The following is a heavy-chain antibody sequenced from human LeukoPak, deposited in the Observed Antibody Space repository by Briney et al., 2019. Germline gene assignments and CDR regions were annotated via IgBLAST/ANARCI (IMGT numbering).Heavy chain of an antibody. CDR1: GYSISSGYY. V-gene: IGHV4-38-2*01. J-gene: IGHJ4*02. CDR2: IYHSGST. Sequence: SETLSLTCAVSGYSISSGYYWGWIRQPPGKGLEWIGSIYHSGSTYYNPSLKSRVTISVDTSKNQFSLKLSSVTAADTAVYYCAREPYYYDSSGYTSFDYWGQGTLVTVSS. CDR3: AREPYYYDSSGYTSFDY. D-gene: IGHD3-22*01.